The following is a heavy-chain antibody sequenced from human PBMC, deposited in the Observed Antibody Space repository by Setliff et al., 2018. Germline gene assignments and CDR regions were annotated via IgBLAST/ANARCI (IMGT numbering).Heavy chain of an antibody. CDR3: AKDKYSFGSGIYWNSVDL. V-gene: IGHV4-39*02. CDR1: NGSLNRNGYY. Sequence: SETLSLTCTVSNGSLNRNGYYWAWVRQPPGKGLEWIASVYHRGTTYYNPSLKSRVTTSVDTSKNQFSLKLISVTAADTAVYYCAKDKYSFGSGIYWNSVDLWGQGTMVTVSS. CDR2: VYHRGTT. J-gene: IGHJ3*01. D-gene: IGHD3-10*01.